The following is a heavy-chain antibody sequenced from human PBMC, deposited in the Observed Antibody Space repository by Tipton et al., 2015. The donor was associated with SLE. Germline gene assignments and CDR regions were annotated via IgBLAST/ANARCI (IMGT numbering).Heavy chain of an antibody. D-gene: IGHD3/OR15-3a*01. V-gene: IGHV4-59*12. Sequence: TLSLTCTVSGGSISNYYWSWIRQPPGKGLEWIGYIHYSGSTNYNPSLKSRVTISVDTSKNQFSLSVRSMTAADTAVYYCASGPLRYGDAFDIWGPGTLVTVSS. J-gene: IGHJ3*02. CDR2: IHYSGST. CDR1: GGSISNYY. CDR3: ASGPLRYGDAFDI.